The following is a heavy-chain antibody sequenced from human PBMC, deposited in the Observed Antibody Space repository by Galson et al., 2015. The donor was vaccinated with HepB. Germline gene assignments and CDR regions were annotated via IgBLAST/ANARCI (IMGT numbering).Heavy chain of an antibody. J-gene: IGHJ5*02. V-gene: IGHV1-46*04. Sequence: SVKVSCKASGYTFTTYYIHWVRQAPGQGLEWMGIINPSGGSTSYAQKLQGRVTMTRDTSTSTVYMELSSLGTDDTAVYYCAEARYCGGTSCYSWFWFDPWGQGTLVTVSS. CDR2: INPSGGST. CDR3: AEARYCGGTSCYSWFWFDP. D-gene: IGHD2-2*01. CDR1: GYTFTTYY.